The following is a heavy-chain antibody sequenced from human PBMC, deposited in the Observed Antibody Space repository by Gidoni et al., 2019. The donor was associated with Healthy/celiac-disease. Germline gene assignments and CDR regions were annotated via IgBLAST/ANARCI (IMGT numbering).Heavy chain of an antibody. Sequence: QVQLVESGGGVVQPGRSLRLSCAASGFTFSSYGMHWVRQAPGKGLEWVAVIWYDGSNKYYADSVKGRFTISSDNSKNTLYLQMNSLRAEDTAVYYCARDSSSSWSFDYWGQGTLVTVSS. V-gene: IGHV3-33*01. CDR3: ARDSSSSWSFDY. CDR1: GFTFSSYG. J-gene: IGHJ4*02. D-gene: IGHD6-13*01. CDR2: IWYDGSNK.